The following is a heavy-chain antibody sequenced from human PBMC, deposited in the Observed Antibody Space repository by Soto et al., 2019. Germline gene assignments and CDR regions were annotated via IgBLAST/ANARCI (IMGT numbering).Heavy chain of an antibody. CDR1: GYTLTELS. V-gene: IGHV1-24*01. J-gene: IGHJ4*02. CDR2: FDPEDGET. CDR3: AAAMTTVTTRVFPYPYYFDY. Sequence: ASVKVSCKVSGYTLTELSMHWVRQAPGKGLEWMGGFDPEDGETIYAQKFQGRVTMTEDTSTDTAYMELSSLRSEDTAVYYCAAAMTTVTTRVFPYPYYFDYWGQGTLVTVSS. D-gene: IGHD4-17*01.